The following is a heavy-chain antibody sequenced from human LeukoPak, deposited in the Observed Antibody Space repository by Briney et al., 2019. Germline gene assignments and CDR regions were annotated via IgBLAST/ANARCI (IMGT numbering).Heavy chain of an antibody. CDR3: ARQGSSSYNKPIDY. V-gene: IGHV5-51*01. CDR2: IYPGDSDT. D-gene: IGHD6-13*01. CDR1: GYKLTNNW. Sequence: GESLKISCKISGYKLTNNWIGWVRQVPGKGLEWMGIIYPGDSDTRYSPSFQGQVTISADKSISTAYLQWSSLKASDTAMYYCARQGSSSYNKPIDYWGQGTLVTVSS. J-gene: IGHJ4*02.